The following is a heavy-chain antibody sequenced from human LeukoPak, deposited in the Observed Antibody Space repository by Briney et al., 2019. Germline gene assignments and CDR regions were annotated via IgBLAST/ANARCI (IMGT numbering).Heavy chain of an antibody. D-gene: IGHD4/OR15-4a*01. CDR2: TYYSGST. J-gene: IGHJ3*02. CDR1: GGSISGYF. V-gene: IGHV4-59*08. CDR3: ARLTDLGLPDAFDI. Sequence: SETLSLTCIVSGGSISGYFWSWIRQPPGKGLEWIGFTYYSGSTNYNPSLKSRVTISVDTSKNQFSLNLSSVTAADTAVYYCARLTDLGLPDAFDIWGRGTLVTVSS.